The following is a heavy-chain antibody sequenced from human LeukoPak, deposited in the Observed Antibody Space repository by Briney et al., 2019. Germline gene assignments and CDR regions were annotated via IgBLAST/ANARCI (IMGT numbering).Heavy chain of an antibody. CDR3: AKRYSDGGFDP. CDR2: ISCETNNT. V-gene: IGHV3-23*01. Sequence: PGGSLRLSCVASGLTFSNSAMTWVRQGPGKGLEWVSSISCETNNTYYSDSVNGRFTVSRDNSKNTVFLQMNDLTIEDTAIYYCAKRYSDGGFDPWGQGTLVTASS. CDR1: GLTFSNSA. J-gene: IGHJ5*02. D-gene: IGHD3-10*01.